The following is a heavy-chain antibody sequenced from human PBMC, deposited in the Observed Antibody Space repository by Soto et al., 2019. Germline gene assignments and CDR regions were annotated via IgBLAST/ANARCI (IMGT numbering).Heavy chain of an antibody. D-gene: IGHD3-10*01. V-gene: IGHV4-34*01. CDR2: INHSGST. Sequence: SETLSLTCAVYGGSFSGYYWSWIRQPPGKGLEWIGEINHSGSTNYNPSLKSRVTISVDTSKNQFSLKLSSVTAADTAVYYCARGDLLLWFGEFHSLVFDIWGKGTMVTVSS. CDR3: ARGDLLLWFGEFHSLVFDI. J-gene: IGHJ3*02. CDR1: GGSFSGYY.